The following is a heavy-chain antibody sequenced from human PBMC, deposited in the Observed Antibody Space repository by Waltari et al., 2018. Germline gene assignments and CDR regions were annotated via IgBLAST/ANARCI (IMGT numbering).Heavy chain of an antibody. Sequence: QVQLQQWGAGLLKPSATLSLTCVVSGGSFSGYYCSWIRPPQGKGLEWIGEINHSGRTNYNPSLKSRVTISIDTSKIQFSLKLRSVTVADTAVYYCARANTIFGVIRTWYYMDVWGKGTPVTVSS. CDR1: GGSFSGYY. CDR3: ARANTIFGVIRTWYYMDV. CDR2: INHSGRT. V-gene: IGHV4-34*01. J-gene: IGHJ6*03. D-gene: IGHD3-3*01.